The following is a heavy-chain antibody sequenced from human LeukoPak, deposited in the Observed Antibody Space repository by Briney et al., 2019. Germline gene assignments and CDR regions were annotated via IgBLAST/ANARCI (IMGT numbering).Heavy chain of an antibody. Sequence: SGPTLVKPTETLTLTCTFSGFSLSTSGMGVGWIRQPLGKALEWLALIYWDDDKRYSPSLKSRLSITKDTSKNQVVLTMTNMDPVDTATYYCAHKVEVGVNTRYFQHWGQGTLVTVSS. V-gene: IGHV2-5*02. CDR3: AHKVEVGVNTRYFQH. D-gene: IGHD1-26*01. CDR1: GFSLSTSGMG. J-gene: IGHJ1*01. CDR2: IYWDDDK.